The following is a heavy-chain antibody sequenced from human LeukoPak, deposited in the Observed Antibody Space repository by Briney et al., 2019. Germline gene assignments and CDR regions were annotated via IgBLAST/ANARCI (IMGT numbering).Heavy chain of an antibody. J-gene: IGHJ3*02. D-gene: IGHD4-23*01. CDR3: ARGGTAVIAPYAFDI. Sequence: PSETLSLTCTVSGGSISSYYWSWIRQPPGKGLEWIGYIYYSGSTNCNPSVKGRVAMSVDTSKKQFSLKLSSLTAADTAVYYCARGGTAVIAPYAFDIWGQGTMVTVSS. V-gene: IGHV4-59*01. CDR1: GGSISSYY. CDR2: IYYSGST.